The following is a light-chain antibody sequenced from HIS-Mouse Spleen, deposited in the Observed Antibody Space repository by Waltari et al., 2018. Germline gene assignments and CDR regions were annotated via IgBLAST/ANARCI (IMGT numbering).Light chain of an antibody. CDR2: DVS. V-gene: IGLV2-11*01. J-gene: IGLJ1*01. Sequence: QSALTQPRSVSGSPGQSVTISCTGTSIDVGGYNYVSWYQQHPGKAPKLMIYDVSKRPSGVPDRFSGSKSGNTASLTISGLQAEDEADYYCCSYAGSYTFVVFGTGTKVTVL. CDR3: CSYAGSYTFVV. CDR1: SIDVGGYNY.